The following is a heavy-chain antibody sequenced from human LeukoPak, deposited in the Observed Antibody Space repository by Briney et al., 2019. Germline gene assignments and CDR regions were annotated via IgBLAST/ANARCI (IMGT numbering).Heavy chain of an antibody. CDR3: ARTAAGPGYSYDY. Sequence: GGSLRLSCAASGFTFSSYSMNWVRQAPGKGLEWVSSISSSSSYIYYADSVKGRFTISRDNAKNSLYLQMNSLRAEDTAMYYCARTAAGPGYSYDYWGQGTLVTVSS. CDR2: ISSSSSYI. V-gene: IGHV3-21*01. J-gene: IGHJ4*02. CDR1: GFTFSSYS. D-gene: IGHD5-18*01.